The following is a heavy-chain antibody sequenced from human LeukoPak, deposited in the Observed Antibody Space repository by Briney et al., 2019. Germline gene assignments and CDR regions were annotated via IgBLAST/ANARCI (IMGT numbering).Heavy chain of an antibody. V-gene: IGHV4-34*01. CDR2: INQSGST. J-gene: IGHJ4*02. Sequence: SGTLSLTCAVYGGSFSGYYWSWIRQPPGKGLEWIGEINQSGSTNYNPSLKSRVTISVVTSKNQFSLKLSSVTAADTAVYYCARGLARHYWGQGTLVAVSS. CDR3: ARGLARHY. CDR1: GGSFSGYY.